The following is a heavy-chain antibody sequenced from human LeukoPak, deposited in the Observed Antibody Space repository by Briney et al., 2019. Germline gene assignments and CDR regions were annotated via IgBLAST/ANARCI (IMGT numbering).Heavy chain of an antibody. D-gene: IGHD6-6*01. V-gene: IGHV4-34*01. CDR2: INHSGST. CDR3: ARHAARGFDY. J-gene: IGHJ4*02. CDR1: GGSFSGYY. Sequence: PSETLSLTCAVYGGSFSGYYWSWIRQPPWKGLEWIGEINHSGSTNYNPSLKSRVTISVVTSKNQFSLKLSSVTAADTAVYYCARHAARGFDYWGQGTLVTVSS.